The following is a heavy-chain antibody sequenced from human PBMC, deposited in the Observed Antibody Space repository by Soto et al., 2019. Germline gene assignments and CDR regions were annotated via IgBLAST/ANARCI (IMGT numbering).Heavy chain of an antibody. CDR2: ISSSSSYI. V-gene: IGHV3-21*04. J-gene: IGHJ4*02. CDR1: GFTFSSYS. D-gene: IGHD6-13*01. Sequence: GGSLRLSCAASGFTFSSYSMNWVRQAPGKGLEWVSSISSSSSYIYYADSVKGRFTISRDNAKNSLYLQMNSLRAEDTAVYYCAKGLLNGRWYAADWGQGTLVTVSS. CDR3: AKGLLNGRWYAAD.